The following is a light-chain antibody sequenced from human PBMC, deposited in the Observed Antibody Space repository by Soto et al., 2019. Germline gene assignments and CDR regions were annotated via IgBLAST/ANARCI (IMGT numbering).Light chain of an antibody. Sequence: ELVLTQSPATLSLSPGERATLSCRASQSVSSHLAWYQQKPGQAPRLLMYDTFNRATGIPARFNGSGSGTDFTLTISSLEPQHFAVYYCQQRSNWPPGYTFGQGTKLEIK. CDR1: QSVSSH. J-gene: IGKJ2*01. V-gene: IGKV3-11*01. CDR2: DTF. CDR3: QQRSNWPPGYT.